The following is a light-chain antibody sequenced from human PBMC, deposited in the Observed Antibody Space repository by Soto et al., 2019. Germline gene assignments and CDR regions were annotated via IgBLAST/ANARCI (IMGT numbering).Light chain of an antibody. CDR2: GTS. J-gene: IGKJ1*01. V-gene: IGKV1-39*01. CDR3: QQSYTFPWT. Sequence: DIQMTQSPSFLSASVGDRVTITCRASQSISRFLNWYQQKPGKAPKLLIYGTSTLESGVPSRFSGSGSETDFSLTISSLQPEDFATYYCQQSYTFPWTFGQGTKVDIK. CDR1: QSISRF.